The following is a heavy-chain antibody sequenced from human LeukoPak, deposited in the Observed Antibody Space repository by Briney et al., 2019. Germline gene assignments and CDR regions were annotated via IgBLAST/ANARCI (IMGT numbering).Heavy chain of an antibody. CDR1: GGSISSSSYY. Sequence: KPSETLSLTCTVSGGSISSSSYYWGWIRQLPGKGLEWIGSIYYSGSTYYNPSLKSRVTISVDTSRNQFSLKLSSVTAADTAVYYCARTKKSDSSSWYRDAFDIWGQGTMVTVSS. CDR2: IYYSGST. J-gene: IGHJ3*02. CDR3: ARTKKSDSSSWYRDAFDI. V-gene: IGHV4-39*07. D-gene: IGHD6-13*01.